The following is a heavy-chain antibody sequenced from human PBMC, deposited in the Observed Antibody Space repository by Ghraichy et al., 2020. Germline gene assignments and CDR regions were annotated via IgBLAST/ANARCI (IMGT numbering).Heavy chain of an antibody. D-gene: IGHD2-15*01. J-gene: IGHJ4*02. CDR3: AKGNEGSCSGSNCYALDY. CDR1: GFTFSSFA. Sequence: GGSLRLSCAASGFTFSSFAMAWVRQAPGKGLECVSIISGTGNTYHADSVKGRFTISRDNSKNTLYLQMNSLGPEDTAVYYCAKGNEGSCSGSNCYALDYWGQGALVTVSS. V-gene: IGHV3-23*01. CDR2: ISGTGNT.